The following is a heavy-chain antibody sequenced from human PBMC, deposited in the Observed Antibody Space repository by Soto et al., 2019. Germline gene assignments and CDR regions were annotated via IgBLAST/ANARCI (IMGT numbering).Heavy chain of an antibody. V-gene: IGHV4-39*01. Sequence: SETLSLTCTVSGGSISSSTYYWGWIRQPPGKGLEWIGSIYYSGNTYYSPSLKSRVTISVDTSKNQFSLNLSSVTAADTAVYYCARSSTIRPNFDYWGQGTLVTVS. CDR2: IYYSGNT. J-gene: IGHJ4*02. CDR1: GGSISSSTYY. D-gene: IGHD2-2*01. CDR3: ARSSTIRPNFDY.